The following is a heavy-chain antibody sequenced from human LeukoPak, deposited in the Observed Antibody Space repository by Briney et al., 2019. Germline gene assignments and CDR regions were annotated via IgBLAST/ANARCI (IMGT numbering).Heavy chain of an antibody. CDR1: GFTFRTYW. D-gene: IGHD3-22*01. J-gene: IGHJ4*02. Sequence: PGGSLRLSCVASGFTFRTYWMTWVRQAPGKGLEWVANVKQDGSEKNYVDSVKGRFTISRDNAKNTLYLQMNSLRAEDTAVYYCVCGGRETNYGDYDSSGYYYFAGDGSYWGQGTLVTVSS. CDR3: VCGGRETNYGDYDSSGYYYFAGDGSY. V-gene: IGHV3-7*03. CDR2: VKQDGSEK.